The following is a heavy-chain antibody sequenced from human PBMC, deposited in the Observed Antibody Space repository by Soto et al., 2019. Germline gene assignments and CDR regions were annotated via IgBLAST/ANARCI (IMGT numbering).Heavy chain of an antibody. J-gene: IGHJ6*02. V-gene: IGHV1-69*02. Sequence: QVQLVQSGAEVKKPGSSVKVSCKASGGTFSSYTISWVRQAPGHVLEWLGRIIPILGIANYAQKFQGRVTITADKSTITAYMELSSLRSEDTAVYYCSSTYYDILTGSNDYGMDVWGQGTTVTVSS. D-gene: IGHD3-9*01. CDR2: IIPILGIA. CDR1: GGTFSSYT. CDR3: SSTYYDILTGSNDYGMDV.